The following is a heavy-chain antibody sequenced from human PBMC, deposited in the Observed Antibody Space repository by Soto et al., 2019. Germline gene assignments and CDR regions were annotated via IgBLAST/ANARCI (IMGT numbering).Heavy chain of an antibody. J-gene: IGHJ1*01. V-gene: IGHV3-33*01. CDR1: GFTFSSYG. CDR3: ARESRSGYGGNLPYFQH. D-gene: IGHD2-15*01. Sequence: GGSLRLSCAASGFTFSSYGMHWVRQAPGKGLEWVAVIWYDGSNKYYADSVKGRFTISRDNSKNTLYLQMNSLRAEDTAVYYCARESRSGYGGNLPYFQHWGQGTLVTVSS. CDR2: IWYDGSNK.